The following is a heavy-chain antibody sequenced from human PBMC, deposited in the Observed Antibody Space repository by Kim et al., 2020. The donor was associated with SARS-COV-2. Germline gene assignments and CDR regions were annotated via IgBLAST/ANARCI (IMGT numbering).Heavy chain of an antibody. Sequence: ASVKVSCKASGYTFTSYYMHWVRQAPGQGLEWMGIINPSGGSTSYAQKFQGRVTMTRDTSTSTVYMELSSLRSEDTAVYYWARDQPYYDFWSRPPGYGMDVWRQETTDTVS. CDR1: GYTFTSYY. J-gene: IGHJ6*02. D-gene: IGHD3-3*01. CDR3: ARDQPYYDFWSRPPGYGMDV. CDR2: INPSGGST. V-gene: IGHV1-46*01.